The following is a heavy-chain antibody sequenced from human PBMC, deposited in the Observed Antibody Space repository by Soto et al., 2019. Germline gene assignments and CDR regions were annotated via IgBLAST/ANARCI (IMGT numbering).Heavy chain of an antibody. CDR2: IHYSGRT. D-gene: IGHD3-22*01. CDR3: ARYYFDSSGYSNWFDP. Sequence: QVQLQESGPGLVKPSQTLSLTCAVSGGSITSGAYYWTWIRQHPGKGLEWSAYIHYSGRTYYNPSLKSRVTISVDTSNNQFSLKLSSVTAADTAVYYCARYYFDSSGYSNWFDPWGQGTLVTVSS. J-gene: IGHJ5*02. CDR1: GGSITSGAYY. V-gene: IGHV4-31*11.